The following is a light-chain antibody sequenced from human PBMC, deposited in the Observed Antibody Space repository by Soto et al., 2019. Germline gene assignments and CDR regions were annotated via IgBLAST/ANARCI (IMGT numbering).Light chain of an antibody. CDR3: QQYDNLLRFT. Sequence: DIQMTQSPSSLSASVGDRVTITCQASQDISNYLNWYQQKPGKAPKLLIYDAYNLETGVPPRFSGSGTATESTFKISSRQPEDIATYYCQQYDNLLRFTFVPGTKVDIK. CDR1: QDISNY. CDR2: DAY. J-gene: IGKJ3*01. V-gene: IGKV1-33*01.